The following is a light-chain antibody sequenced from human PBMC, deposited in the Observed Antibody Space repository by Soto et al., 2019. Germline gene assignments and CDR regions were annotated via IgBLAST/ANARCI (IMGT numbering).Light chain of an antibody. J-gene: IGLJ3*02. V-gene: IGLV2-14*01. CDR3: FSYTSRNLWV. CDR2: EVS. Sequence: QSALTQPASVSGSPGQSIAISCSGAGSDIGGYNYVSWYQHHPGKAPKLMIYEVSNRPSGVSNRFSGSKSDNTASLTISGLQAEDEADYYCFSYTSRNLWVFGGGTKLTVL. CDR1: GSDIGGYNY.